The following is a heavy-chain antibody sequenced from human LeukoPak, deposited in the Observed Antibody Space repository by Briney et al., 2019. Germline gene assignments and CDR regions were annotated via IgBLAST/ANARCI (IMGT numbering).Heavy chain of an antibody. CDR1: GGSISTSSYY. D-gene: IGHD3-10*01. CDR2: IYYSGST. Sequence: PSETLSLTCTVSGGSISTSSYYWGWIRQPPGKGPEWIGSIYYSGSTYYNPSLNSRVTISVDTSKNQFSLKLSSVTAADTAVYYCARRITMIRGVDYYFDYWGQGTLVTVSS. CDR3: ARRITMIRGVDYYFDY. J-gene: IGHJ4*02. V-gene: IGHV4-39*01.